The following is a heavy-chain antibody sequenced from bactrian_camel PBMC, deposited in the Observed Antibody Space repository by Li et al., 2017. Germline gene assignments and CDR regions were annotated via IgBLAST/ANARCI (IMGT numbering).Heavy chain of an antibody. CDR1: GYTVTAFC. CDR3: VADQNYCYLQYTYST. J-gene: IGHJ4*01. V-gene: IGHV3S1*01. Sequence: HVQLVESGGGSVQAGGSLTLSCVASGYTVTAFCMAWFRQAPGKEREGVARIYTGSGNTYYSNSVKGRLTISQDEAKNTIYLQMNDLQPEDTAVYYCVADQNYCYLQYTYSTWGQGTQVTVS. CDR2: IYTGSGNT. D-gene: IGHD2*01.